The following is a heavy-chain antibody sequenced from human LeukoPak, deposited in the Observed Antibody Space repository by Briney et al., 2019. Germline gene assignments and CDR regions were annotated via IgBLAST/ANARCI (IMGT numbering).Heavy chain of an antibody. CDR1: GGSISSGGYY. Sequence: NPSETLSLTCTVSGGSISSGGYYWSWIRQHPGSGLEWIGYIYYSGSTYYNPSLNSRITISVGTSKNQFSLKLSSVTAADTAVYYCARGRVDYGGNAYDYWGQGTLVTVSS. CDR3: ARGRVDYGGNAYDY. D-gene: IGHD4-23*01. CDR2: IYYSGST. V-gene: IGHV4-31*03. J-gene: IGHJ4*02.